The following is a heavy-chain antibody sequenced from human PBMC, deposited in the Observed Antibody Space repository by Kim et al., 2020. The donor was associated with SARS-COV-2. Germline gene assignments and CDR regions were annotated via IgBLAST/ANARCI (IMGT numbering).Heavy chain of an antibody. V-gene: IGHV3-21*01. CDR1: GFTFSSYS. D-gene: IGHD3-22*01. CDR2: ISSSSSYI. J-gene: IGHJ4*02. CDR3: ARDGRKDSSVDY. Sequence: GGSLRLSCAASGFTFSSYSMNWVRQAPGKGLEWVSSISSSSSYIYYADSVKGRFTISRDNAKNSLYLQMNSLRAEDTAVYYCARDGRKDSSVDYWGQGTLVTVSS.